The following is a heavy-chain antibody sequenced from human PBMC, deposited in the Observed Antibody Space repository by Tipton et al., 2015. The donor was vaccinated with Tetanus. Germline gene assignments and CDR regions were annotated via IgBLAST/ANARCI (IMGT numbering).Heavy chain of an antibody. D-gene: IGHD1-1*01. CDR3: ARGGTMDY. Sequence: QSGAEVKKPGSSVKVSCKASGGTFTNYALSWVRQAPGQGLEWVGGITPIFGTTNSAPKFQGRATITADGSTNTAYMELSSLRSEDTAVYYCARGGTMDYWGQGTLVTVSA. CDR1: GGTFTNYA. CDR2: ITPIFGTT. J-gene: IGHJ4*02. V-gene: IGHV1-69*01.